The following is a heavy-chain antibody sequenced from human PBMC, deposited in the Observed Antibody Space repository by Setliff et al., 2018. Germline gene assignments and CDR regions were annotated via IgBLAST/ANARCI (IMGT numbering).Heavy chain of an antibody. V-gene: IGHV1-69*05. CDR2: TIPMFGST. D-gene: IGHD5-18*01. Sequence: SVKVSCKASGGTFSSYGINWVRQAPGQGLEWMGGTIPMFGSTKYAQKFQERVTIIKDESTSTAYMEVSSLRTEDTAVYYCAREGVDTRSSTDYRYYMDVWGKGTTVTVSS. J-gene: IGHJ6*03. CDR1: GGTFSSYG. CDR3: AREGVDTRSSTDYRYYMDV.